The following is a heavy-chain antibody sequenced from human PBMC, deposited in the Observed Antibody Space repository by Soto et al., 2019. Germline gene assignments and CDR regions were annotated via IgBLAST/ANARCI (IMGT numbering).Heavy chain of an antibody. CDR1: GGSFSAYS. Sequence: QVLLQQWGAGLLKPSETLSLTCAVSGGSFSAYSWTWIRQPPGKGLEWIGEINHSGSTNYNPSLKSRVTISVDTSKNHLSLKLSSVTAADTAVYYCASPPYEFAFDIWGQGTMVTVSS. V-gene: IGHV4-34*01. CDR3: ASPPYEFAFDI. CDR2: INHSGST. J-gene: IGHJ3*02. D-gene: IGHD5-12*01.